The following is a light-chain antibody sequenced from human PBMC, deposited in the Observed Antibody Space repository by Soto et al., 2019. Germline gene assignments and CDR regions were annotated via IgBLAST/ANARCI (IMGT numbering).Light chain of an antibody. CDR3: QQSYSTLYT. CDR1: QSIGSY. J-gene: IGKJ2*01. CDR2: AAS. Sequence: DIQMTQSPSSLSASVGDRVTITCRASQSIGSYLTWYQQKPGKAPKLLIYAASSLQSGVPSRFSGSGSGTDFTLTIRSLQPGDFATYYCQQSYSTLYTFGQGTKLEIK. V-gene: IGKV1-39*01.